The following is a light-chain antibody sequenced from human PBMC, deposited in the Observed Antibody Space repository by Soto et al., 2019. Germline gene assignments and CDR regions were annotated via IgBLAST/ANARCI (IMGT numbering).Light chain of an antibody. CDR3: QQYNNWPPWT. J-gene: IGKJ1*01. Sequence: EIVLTQSPATLSLSPGERATLSCRASQSVSSYLAWYQQKPGQAPRLLIYDASNRATGIPARFSGSGSGTEFILTISSLQSEDFAVYYCQQYNNWPPWTFGQGTKVDI. V-gene: IGKV3-11*01. CDR1: QSVSSY. CDR2: DAS.